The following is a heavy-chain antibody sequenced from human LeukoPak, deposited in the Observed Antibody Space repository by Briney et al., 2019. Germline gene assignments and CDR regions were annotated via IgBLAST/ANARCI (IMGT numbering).Heavy chain of an antibody. D-gene: IGHD7-27*01. Sequence: GGSLRLSCAASGFTFPSHPMTWVRQAPGRGLEWVSSINSNGGATYYADSVKGRFTISRDNSKNTLYLQMNSLGVEDTAVYYCTRRSNTGVTPFDPWGQGTLVTVSS. V-gene: IGHV3-23*01. CDR2: INSNGGAT. CDR3: TRRSNTGVTPFDP. J-gene: IGHJ5*02. CDR1: GFTFPSHP.